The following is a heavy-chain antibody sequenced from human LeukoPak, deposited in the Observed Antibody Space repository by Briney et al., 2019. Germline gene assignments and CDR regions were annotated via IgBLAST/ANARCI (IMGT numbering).Heavy chain of an antibody. Sequence: GGSLRLSCAASEFTFDDYAMHWVRQAPGKGLEWVSGISWNSGSIGYADSVKGRFTISRDNAKNSLYLQMNSLRAEDTALNYCAKDIGGLTEGMDVWGQGTTVTVSS. CDR2: ISWNSGSI. CDR3: AKDIGGLTEGMDV. J-gene: IGHJ6*02. V-gene: IGHV3-9*01. D-gene: IGHD3-16*01. CDR1: EFTFDDYA.